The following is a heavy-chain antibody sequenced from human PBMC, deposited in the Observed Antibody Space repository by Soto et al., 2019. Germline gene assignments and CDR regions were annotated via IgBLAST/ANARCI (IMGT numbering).Heavy chain of an antibody. J-gene: IGHJ3*02. CDR1: GGTFSSYA. Sequence: QVQLVQSGAEVKKPGSSVKVSCKASGGTFSSYAISWVRQAPGQGLEWMGGIIPIFGTANYAQKFQGRVTITADESTSTAYMELSSLRSEDTAVYYCAREQGGTVVRGVIGAFDIWGQGTMVTVSS. CDR2: IIPIFGTA. CDR3: AREQGGTVVRGVIGAFDI. D-gene: IGHD3-10*01. V-gene: IGHV1-69*01.